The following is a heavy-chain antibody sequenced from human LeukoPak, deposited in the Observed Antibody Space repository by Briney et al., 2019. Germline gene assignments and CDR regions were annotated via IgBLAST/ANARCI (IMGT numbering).Heavy chain of an antibody. J-gene: IGHJ4*02. CDR3: ARDGYYYGSGSYLGD. D-gene: IGHD3-10*01. V-gene: IGHV3-30*09. CDR2: ISFDGSNK. Sequence: GGSLRLSCAASGFTFSSYAMHWVRQAPGKGLEWVAVISFDGSNKYYADSVKGRLAISRDNSKNTLYLQMNSLRPEDTAVYYCARDGYYYGSGSYLGDWGQGTLVTVSS. CDR1: GFTFSSYA.